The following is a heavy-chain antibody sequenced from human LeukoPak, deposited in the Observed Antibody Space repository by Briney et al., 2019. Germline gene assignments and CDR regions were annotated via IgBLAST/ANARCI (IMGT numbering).Heavy chain of an antibody. J-gene: IGHJ5*02. CDR3: AKEGRAVAGTVPPPNDP. V-gene: IGHV3-7*01. CDR2: IKQDGSEK. D-gene: IGHD6-19*01. Sequence: PGGSLRLSCAASGFTFSSYWMSWVRQAPGKGLEWVANIKQDGSEKYYVDSVEGRFTITRDKANNSLYLQMNSLRAEDTAVYYCAKEGRAVAGTVPPPNDPWGQGTLVTVSS. CDR1: GFTFSSYW.